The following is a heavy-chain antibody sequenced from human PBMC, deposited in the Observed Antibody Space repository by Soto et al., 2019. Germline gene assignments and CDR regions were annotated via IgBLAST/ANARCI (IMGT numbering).Heavy chain of an antibody. CDR1: GGSISSGGYY. J-gene: IGHJ5*02. V-gene: IGHV4-31*03. CDR2: IYYSGST. CDR3: ARTKKGYSSSSGDWFDP. Sequence: QVQLQESGPGLVKPSQTLSLTCTVSGGSISSGGYYWSWIRQHPGKGLEWIGYIYYSGSTYYNPSLKSRVTISVDTSKNQFALKLSSVTAADTAVYYCARTKKGYSSSSGDWFDPWGQGTLVTVSS. D-gene: IGHD6-6*01.